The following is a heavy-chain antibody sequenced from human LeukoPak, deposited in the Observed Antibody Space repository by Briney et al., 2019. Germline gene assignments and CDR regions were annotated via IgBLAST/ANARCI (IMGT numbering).Heavy chain of an antibody. Sequence: PSETLSLTCTVSGGSISSYYWSWIRQPPGKGLEWIGYIYYSGSTNYNPSLKSRVTISVDTSKNQFSLKQSSVTAADTAVYYCARDGRGSSGSDFDYWGQGTLVTVSS. CDR2: IYYSGST. CDR1: GGSISSYY. CDR3: ARDGRGSSGSDFDY. V-gene: IGHV4-59*01. J-gene: IGHJ4*02. D-gene: IGHD3-22*01.